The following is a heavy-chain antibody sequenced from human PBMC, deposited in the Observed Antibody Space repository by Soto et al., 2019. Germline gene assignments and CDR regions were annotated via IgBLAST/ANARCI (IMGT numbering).Heavy chain of an antibody. CDR2: ISHDGNNK. CDR1: GFTFSSYV. V-gene: IGHV3-30-3*01. CDR3: ARDDEGGSDCDLGY. Sequence: QVQLVESGGGVGQPGRSLRLSCAASGFTFSSYVMHWVRQTPGRGLEWVAFISHDGNNKYYADSVKGRFTISRDNSENTLYLQMDSLRAEDTAVYYCARDDEGGSDCDLGYWGQGTLVTVSS. D-gene: IGHD1-26*01. J-gene: IGHJ4*02.